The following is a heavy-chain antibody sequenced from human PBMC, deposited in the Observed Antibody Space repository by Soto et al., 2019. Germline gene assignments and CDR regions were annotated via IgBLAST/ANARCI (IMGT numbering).Heavy chain of an antibody. CDR3: AKVPQTDFWRGNNFHY. CDR2: TSGSGGST. J-gene: IGHJ4*02. D-gene: IGHD3-3*01. Sequence: GGTLRLSSAASGFTYSSNAMSWVRQAPGKGLEWVSATSGSGGSTDYADSVKVRFTISRANTKNTLYLQMNSLRAEDTDVYYCAKVPQTDFWRGNNFHYWGQGTLVTVSS. V-gene: IGHV3-23*01. CDR1: GFTYSSNA.